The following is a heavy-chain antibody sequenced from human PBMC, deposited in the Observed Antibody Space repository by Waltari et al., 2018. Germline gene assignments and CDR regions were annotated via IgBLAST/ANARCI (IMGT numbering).Heavy chain of an antibody. CDR1: GDSVVSNY. CDR3: ARETRHGDWFDP. J-gene: IGHJ5*02. Sequence: QVQLHESGPGLVQPSETLSLTCSVSGDSVVSNYWRWIRQSAGKGMEWIGRIYVGGTTNYNPALSGRVSMSVDMSKNQIFLKIMSVTDADTGVYYCARETRHGDWFDPWGQGTLVTVSS. V-gene: IGHV4-4*07. CDR2: IYVGGTT. D-gene: IGHD3-16*01.